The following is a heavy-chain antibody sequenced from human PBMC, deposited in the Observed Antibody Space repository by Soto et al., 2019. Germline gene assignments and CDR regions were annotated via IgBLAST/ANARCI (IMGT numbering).Heavy chain of an antibody. CDR2: IYYSGST. D-gene: IGHD3-22*01. Sequence: PSETLSLTCTVSGGSISSSSYYWGWIRRPPGKGLEWIGSIYYSGSTYYNPSLKSRVTISVDTSKNQFSLKLSSVTAADTAVYYCARHPGLSEYCYDSSGYNNWFDPWGQGPLVTVSS. J-gene: IGHJ5*02. CDR3: ARHPGLSEYCYDSSGYNNWFDP. V-gene: IGHV4-39*01. CDR1: GGSISSSSYY.